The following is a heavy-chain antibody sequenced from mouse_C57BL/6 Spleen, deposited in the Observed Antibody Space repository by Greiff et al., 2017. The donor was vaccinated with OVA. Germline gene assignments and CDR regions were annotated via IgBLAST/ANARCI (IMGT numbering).Heavy chain of an antibody. J-gene: IGHJ3*01. Sequence: QVQLKESGPGLVQPSQSLSITCTVSGFSLTSYGVHWVRQSPGKGLEWLGVIWSGGSTDYNAAFISRLSISKDNSKSQVFFKMNSLQAEDTAIYYCARGSTMVTKGFAYWGQGTLVTVSA. D-gene: IGHD2-2*01. V-gene: IGHV2-2*01. CDR1: GFSLTSYG. CDR3: ARGSTMVTKGFAY. CDR2: IWSGGST.